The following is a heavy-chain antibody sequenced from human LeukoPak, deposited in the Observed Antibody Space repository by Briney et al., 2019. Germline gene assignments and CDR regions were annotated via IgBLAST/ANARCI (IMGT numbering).Heavy chain of an antibody. J-gene: IGHJ4*02. CDR3: AKDIIPRRRGGLLYY. CDR1: GFTFSSYG. Sequence: PGGSLRLSCAASGFTFSSYGMHWVRQAPGKGLEWVAVISYDGSNKYYADSVKGRFTISRDNSKNTLYLQMNSLRAEDTAVYYCAKDIIPRRRGGLLYYWGQGTLVTVSS. D-gene: IGHD2-21*02. V-gene: IGHV3-30*18. CDR2: ISYDGSNK.